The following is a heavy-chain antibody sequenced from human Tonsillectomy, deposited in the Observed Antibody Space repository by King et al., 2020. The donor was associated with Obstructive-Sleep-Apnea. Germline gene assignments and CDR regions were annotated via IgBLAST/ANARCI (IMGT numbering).Heavy chain of an antibody. D-gene: IGHD3-9*01. Sequence: QLQESGPGLVKPSETLSLTCTVSGGSISSSSYYWGWIRQPPGKGLEWIGSIYYSGSTYYNPSLKSRVTISVDTSKNQFSLKLSSVTAADTAVYYCARPEYYYSLTGYFPPYWGQGTLVTVSS. V-gene: IGHV4-39*01. CDR3: ARPEYYYSLTGYFPPY. J-gene: IGHJ4*02. CDR2: IYYSGST. CDR1: GGSISSSSYY.